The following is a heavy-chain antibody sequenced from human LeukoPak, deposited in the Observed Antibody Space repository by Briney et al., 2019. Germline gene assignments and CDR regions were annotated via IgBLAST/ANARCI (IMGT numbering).Heavy chain of an antibody. CDR1: GGSISSSSYY. CDR3: ARRSSREYYFDY. D-gene: IGHD3-10*01. CDR2: IYYSGST. Sequence: SETLSLTCTVSGGSISSSSYYWGWIRQPPGKGLEWIGSIYYSGSTYYNPSLKSRVTISVDTSKNQFSLKLSSVTAADTAVYYCARRSSREYYFDYWGQGTLVTVSS. V-gene: IGHV4-39*01. J-gene: IGHJ4*02.